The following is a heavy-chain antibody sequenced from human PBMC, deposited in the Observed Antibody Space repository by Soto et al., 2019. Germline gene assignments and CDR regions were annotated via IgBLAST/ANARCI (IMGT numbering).Heavy chain of an antibody. CDR1: GSTFSSYW. D-gene: IGHD3-16*01. J-gene: IGHJ5*02. CDR2: IKQDGSEK. CDR3: ARDLAVSWFDP. V-gene: IGHV3-7*03. Sequence: PGGSLRLSXAASGSTFSSYWMSWVRQAPGKGLEWVANIKQDGSEKYYVDSVKGRFTISRDNAKNSLYLQMNSLRAEDTAVYYCARDLAVSWFDPWGQGTLVTVSS.